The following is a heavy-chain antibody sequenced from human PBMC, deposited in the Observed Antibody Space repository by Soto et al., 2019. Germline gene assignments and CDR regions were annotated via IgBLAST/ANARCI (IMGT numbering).Heavy chain of an antibody. CDR3: ARGMRSGYDYPYGMAV. V-gene: IGHV4-59*01. J-gene: IGHJ6*02. Sequence: SETLSLSCTVYGVSISRYYWSWIRQPPGKGLEWIGYIYYSGSTNYNPSLKSRVTISVDTSKNQFSLKLSSVTAADTAVYYCARGMRSGYDYPYGMAVWGQGTTVTLSS. CDR2: IYYSGST. CDR1: GVSISRYY. D-gene: IGHD5-12*01.